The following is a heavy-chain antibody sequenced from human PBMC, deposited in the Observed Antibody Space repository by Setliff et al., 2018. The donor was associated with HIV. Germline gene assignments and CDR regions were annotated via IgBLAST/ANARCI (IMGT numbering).Heavy chain of an antibody. V-gene: IGHV3-21*01. D-gene: IGHD4-17*01. Sequence: GGSLRLSCAASGFAFSSYSMNWVRQAPGKGLEWVSSISGSSTYIYYADSMKGRVTISRDNAKNSLSLQINSLRVEDTAVYFCAREGFTVTTLSYQYYYMDVWGKGTTVTVSS. J-gene: IGHJ6*03. CDR2: ISGSSTYI. CDR1: GFAFSSYS. CDR3: AREGFTVTTLSYQYYYMDV.